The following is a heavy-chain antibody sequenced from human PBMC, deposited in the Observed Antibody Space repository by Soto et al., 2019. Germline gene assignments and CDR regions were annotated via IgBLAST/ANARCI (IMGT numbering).Heavy chain of an antibody. Sequence: DSVKVACTASGYTFTSYYMVWVRQAPRKELEWMGIINPSGGSTSYAQKFPGRVTMTRDTSTSTVYMELSSLRSEDTAVYYCARALDDDYGGYAVRGEFDYWGKGTLVTVSS. J-gene: IGHJ4*02. V-gene: IGHV1-46*03. CDR2: INPSGGST. CDR1: GYTFTSYY. D-gene: IGHD4-17*01. CDR3: ARALDDDYGGYAVRGEFDY.